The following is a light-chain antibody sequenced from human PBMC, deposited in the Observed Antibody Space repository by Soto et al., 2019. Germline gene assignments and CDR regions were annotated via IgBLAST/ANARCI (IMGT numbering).Light chain of an antibody. CDR2: GAS. CDR3: QQYNNWWT. CDR1: QSVSGN. Sequence: EIVMTQSPATLSVSPGERATLSCRASQSVSGNLAWYQQKPGQAPRLLIYGASTRATGIPARFSGSGSGTEFTLTISSLQSADFAVYYCQQYNNWWTFGRGTKVEIK. V-gene: IGKV3-15*01. J-gene: IGKJ1*01.